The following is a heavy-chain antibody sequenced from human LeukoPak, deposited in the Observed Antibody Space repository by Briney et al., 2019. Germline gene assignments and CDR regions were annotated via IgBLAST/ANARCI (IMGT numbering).Heavy chain of an antibody. CDR3: ARSKVPAARSWFDP. J-gene: IGHJ5*02. D-gene: IGHD2-2*01. V-gene: IGHV4-34*01. Sequence: SETLSLTCAVYGGSFSGYYWSWIRQPPGKGLEWIGEINHSGSTNYNPSLKSRVTMSVDTSKNQFSLKLSSVTAADTAVYYCARSKVPAARSWFDPWGQGTLVTVSS. CDR1: GGSFSGYY. CDR2: INHSGST.